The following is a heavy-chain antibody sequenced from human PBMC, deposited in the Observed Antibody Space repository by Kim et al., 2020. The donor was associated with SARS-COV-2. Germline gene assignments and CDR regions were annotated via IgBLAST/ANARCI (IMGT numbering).Heavy chain of an antibody. CDR1: GGSVSSGSYY. CDR3: ARKVGATTLDY. Sequence: SETLSLTCTVSGGSVSSGSYYWSWIRQPPGKGLEWIGYIYYSGSTNYNPSLKSRVTISVDTSKNQFSLKLSSVTAADTAVYYCARKVGATTLDYWGQGTLVTVSS. D-gene: IGHD1-26*01. CDR2: IYYSGST. J-gene: IGHJ4*02. V-gene: IGHV4-61*01.